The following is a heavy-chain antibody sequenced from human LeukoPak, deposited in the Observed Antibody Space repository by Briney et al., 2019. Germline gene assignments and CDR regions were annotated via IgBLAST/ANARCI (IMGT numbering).Heavy chain of an antibody. V-gene: IGHV3-64D*09. CDR1: GLPIADFA. J-gene: IGHJ4*02. Sequence: GGSLRLSCVASGLPIADFAMHWVRQAPGKGLEYVSDISSNGGITYYADSVKGRFTVSRDNSKNMLYLQMNSLRAEDTAVYYCVKDKYPVVVAATLDYWGQGILVTVSS. CDR3: VKDKYPVVVAATLDY. D-gene: IGHD2-15*01. CDR2: ISSNGGIT.